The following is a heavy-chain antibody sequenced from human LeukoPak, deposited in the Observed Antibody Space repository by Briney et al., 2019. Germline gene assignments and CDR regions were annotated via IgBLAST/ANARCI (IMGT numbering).Heavy chain of an antibody. Sequence: SEALSLTCTVSGGSISSSSYYWGWVRQPPGKGLEWIGSLYYSGNNYSNPSLNSRVTISVDTSKNQFSLKLSSVTAADTAVYYCARQTKGSRFCSGGSCYSRWFDPWGQGTLVTVSS. J-gene: IGHJ5*02. CDR3: ARQTKGSRFCSGGSCYSRWFDP. CDR2: LYYSGNN. V-gene: IGHV4-39*01. D-gene: IGHD2-15*01. CDR1: GGSISSSSYY.